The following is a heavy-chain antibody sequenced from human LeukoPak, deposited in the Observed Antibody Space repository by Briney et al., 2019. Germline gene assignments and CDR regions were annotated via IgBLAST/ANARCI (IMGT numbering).Heavy chain of an antibody. J-gene: IGHJ4*02. CDR2: ISSNGGST. CDR3: ARAPCGGDCYSDY. Sequence: GGSLRLSCAASGFTFSSYAMHWVRQAPGKGLEYVSAISSNGGSTYYANSVKGRFSISRDNSKNTLYPQMGSLRAEDMAVYYCARAPCGGDCYSDYWGQGTLVTVSS. CDR1: GFTFSSYA. V-gene: IGHV3-64*01. D-gene: IGHD2-21*01.